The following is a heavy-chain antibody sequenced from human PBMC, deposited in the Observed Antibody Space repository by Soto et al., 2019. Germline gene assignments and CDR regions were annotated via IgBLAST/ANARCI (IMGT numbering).Heavy chain of an antibody. V-gene: IGHV3-23*01. J-gene: IGHJ4*02. CDR2: ISGTGGGT. CDR3: ARDRGYDYYFDY. Sequence: GGSLRLSCAASGFTFWTYAMSWVRQAPGKGLEWVSVISGTGGGTSYADSVKGRFTISRDNSKNTLYLQMNSLRAEDTAVYYCARDRGYDYYFDYWGQGTLVTVSS. D-gene: IGHD5-12*01. CDR1: GFTFWTYA.